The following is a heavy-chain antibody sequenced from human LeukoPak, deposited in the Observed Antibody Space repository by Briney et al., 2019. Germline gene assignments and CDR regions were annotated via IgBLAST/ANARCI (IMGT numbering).Heavy chain of an antibody. V-gene: IGHV4-59*01. CDR3: ARFNRNSSGWIDY. CDR2: MFYSGSS. CDR1: GGSISSYY. D-gene: IGHD6-19*01. J-gene: IGHJ4*02. Sequence: PSETLSLTCTVSGGSISSYYWTWIRQPPGKGLEWIGYMFYSGSSNYNPSLRGRVTISVDTSKNQISLKLSSVTAADTAVYYCARFNRNSSGWIDYWGQGTLVTVSS.